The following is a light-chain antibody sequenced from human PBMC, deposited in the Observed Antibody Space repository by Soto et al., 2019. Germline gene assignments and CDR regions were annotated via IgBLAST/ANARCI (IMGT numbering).Light chain of an antibody. CDR1: SSNIGAGYD. J-gene: IGLJ2*01. V-gene: IGLV1-40*01. Sequence: QSVLTQPPSVSGAPGQRVTISCTGSSSNIGAGYDVHWYQQLPGTAPKLLIYGNSNRPSGVPDRFSGSKSGTSASLAITGLQALDAAGYYFKSYDSSLSGVVFGGGTKLTVL. CDR2: GNS. CDR3: KSYDSSLSGVV.